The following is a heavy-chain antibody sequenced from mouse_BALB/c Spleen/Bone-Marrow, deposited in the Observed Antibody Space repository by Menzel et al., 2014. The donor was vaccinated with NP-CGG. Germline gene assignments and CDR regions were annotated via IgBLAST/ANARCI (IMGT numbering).Heavy chain of an antibody. J-gene: IGHJ2*01. CDR2: IDPASGNI. CDR1: GFNIKDTY. V-gene: IGHV14-3*02. D-gene: IGHD4-1*01. CDR3: ASLTGTFDY. Sequence: DVQLQESGTDLVKPGASVKLSCTASGFNIKDTYMHWVKQRPEQGLGWIGRIDPASGNIQYDPKFQGRAAITADTSSNTAYLQLSSLTSEDTAVYYCASLTGTFDYWGQGTPLTVSS.